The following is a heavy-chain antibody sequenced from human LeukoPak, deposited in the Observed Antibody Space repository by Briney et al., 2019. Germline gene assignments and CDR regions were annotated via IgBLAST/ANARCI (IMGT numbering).Heavy chain of an antibody. Sequence: PGGSLRLSCAASGFTFGDYAMHWVRQAPGKGLEWVSGISWNSGSIGYADSVKGRFTISRDNAKNSLYLEMNGLRAEDTALYYCAKDQSYHDAFDIWGQGTMVTVSS. CDR1: GFTFGDYA. J-gene: IGHJ3*02. V-gene: IGHV3-9*01. D-gene: IGHD1-26*01. CDR2: ISWNSGSI. CDR3: AKDQSYHDAFDI.